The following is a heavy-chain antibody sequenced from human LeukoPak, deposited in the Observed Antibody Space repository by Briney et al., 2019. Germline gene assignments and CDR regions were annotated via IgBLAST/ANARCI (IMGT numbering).Heavy chain of an antibody. J-gene: IGHJ4*02. D-gene: IGHD1-26*01. CDR3: AKDHGRYRNNYFDY. CDR1: GGSIGSYS. V-gene: IGHV4-59*12. CDR2: IHYSGST. Sequence: PSETLSLTCTVSGGSIGSYSWNWIRQPPGKGLEWIGHIHYSGSTNYNPSLKSRVTISVDTSKNQFSLKLSSVTAADTAVYYCAKDHGRYRNNYFDYWGQGNLVTVSS.